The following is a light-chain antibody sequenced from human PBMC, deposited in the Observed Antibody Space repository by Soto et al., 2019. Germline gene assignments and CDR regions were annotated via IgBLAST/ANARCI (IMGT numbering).Light chain of an antibody. CDR3: QQYETLPPFT. V-gene: IGKV1-33*01. Sequence: DIQMTQSPSSLSASVGARVSITCQASQDIRTSLSWFQQKPGRAPKLLIYGASNLETGVPSRFRGSVSVTDFTFTISSLQPEDIATYYCQQYETLPPFTVGPGTKVDIK. CDR2: GAS. J-gene: IGKJ3*01. CDR1: QDIRTS.